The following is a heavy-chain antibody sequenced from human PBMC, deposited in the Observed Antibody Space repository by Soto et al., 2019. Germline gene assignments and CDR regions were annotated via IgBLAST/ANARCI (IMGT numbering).Heavy chain of an antibody. CDR1: GFTFSSYS. Sequence: GGSLRLSCAASGFTFSSYSMNWVRQAPGKGLEWVSSISSSSSYIYYADSVKGRSTISRDNAKNSLYLQMNSLRAEDTAVYYCARDLSGYCSGGSCPDGFDIWGQGTMVTV. CDR2: ISSSSSYI. V-gene: IGHV3-21*01. D-gene: IGHD2-15*01. J-gene: IGHJ3*02. CDR3: ARDLSGYCSGGSCPDGFDI.